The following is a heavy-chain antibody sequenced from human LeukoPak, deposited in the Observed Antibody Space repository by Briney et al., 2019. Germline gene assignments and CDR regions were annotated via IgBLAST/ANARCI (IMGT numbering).Heavy chain of an antibody. CDR2: FHQSVST. D-gene: IGHD6-13*01. CDR3: ARDRIAAAGTLDV. Sequence: PSGTLSLTCAVSGDSISSDKWWSWVRQPPGKGLEYIGEFHQSVSTNYNPSLKSRLTISVDKSKNQFSLKLSSVTAADTAVYYCARDRIAAAGTLDVWGQGTTVTVSS. J-gene: IGHJ6*02. CDR1: GDSISSDKW. V-gene: IGHV4-4*02.